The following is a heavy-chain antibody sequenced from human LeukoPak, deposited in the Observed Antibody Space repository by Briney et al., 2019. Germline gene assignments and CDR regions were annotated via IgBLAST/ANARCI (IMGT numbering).Heavy chain of an antibody. CDR3: ASLAKKSSGYFRDY. D-gene: IGHD3-22*01. CDR1: GGSFSGYY. CDR2: INHSGST. Sequence: PSETLSLTCAVYGGSFSGYYWSWIRQPPGKGPEWVGEINHSGSTNYNPSLKSRVTISVDTSKNQFSLKLSSVTAADTAVYYCASLAKKSSGYFRDYWGQGTLVTVSS. J-gene: IGHJ4*02. V-gene: IGHV4-34*01.